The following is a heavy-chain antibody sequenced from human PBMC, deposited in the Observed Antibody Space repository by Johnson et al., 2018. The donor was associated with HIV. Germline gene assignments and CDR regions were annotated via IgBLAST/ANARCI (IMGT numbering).Heavy chain of an antibody. CDR1: GFIVSNNY. D-gene: IGHD1-26*01. J-gene: IGHJ3*02. V-gene: IGHV3-9*01. CDR2: ISWNIGII. CDR3: ARAVGGSYHDDFDS. Sequence: QLVESGGGLVQPGGSLILSCAASGFIVSNNYMNWVRQTPGKGLQWVSGISWNIGIIAYADSVKGRFTISRDNAKNSLFLQMNRLRAEDTALYYCARAVGGSYHDDFDSWGQGTMVTVSS.